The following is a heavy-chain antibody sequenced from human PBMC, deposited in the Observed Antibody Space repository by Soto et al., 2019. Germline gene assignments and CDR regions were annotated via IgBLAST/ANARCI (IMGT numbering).Heavy chain of an antibody. CDR3: TRLAPHGAVVYF. CDR1: GFTFSGSA. CDR2: IRSKANSYAT. V-gene: IGHV3-73*01. J-gene: IGHJ6*01. Sequence: GGSLRLSCAASGFTFSGSAMHWVRQASEKGLEWVGRIRSKANSYATAYAASVKGRFTISRDDSKNTAYLQMNSLKTEDTAVYYCTRLAPHGAVVYFWVQGTSVTASS. D-gene: IGHD1-26*01.